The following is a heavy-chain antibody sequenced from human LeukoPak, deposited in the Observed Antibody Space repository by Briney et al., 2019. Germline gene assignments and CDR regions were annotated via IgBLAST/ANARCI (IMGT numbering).Heavy chain of an antibody. CDR2: IYTSGST. Sequence: SETLSLTCTVSGGSISSGSYYWRWVRQPAGKGLEWIGRIYTSGSTNYNPSRKSRVTISVDTSKNQFSPKLSSVTAADTAVYYCARGSSRSDYFDFWGQGSLVSVSS. V-gene: IGHV4-61*02. J-gene: IGHJ4*02. CDR1: GGSISSGSYY. CDR3: ARGSSRSDYFDF.